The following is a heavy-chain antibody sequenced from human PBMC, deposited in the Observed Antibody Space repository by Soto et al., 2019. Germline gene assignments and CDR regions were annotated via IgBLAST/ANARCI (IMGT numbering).Heavy chain of an antibody. Sequence: EVYLVESGGGLVKPGGSLRLSCAASGFTFNRYSMNWVRQAPGKGLDWVSSISGSSNFIYYADSVKGRFTVSRDTAKNSLYLHMDSLRADDTAVYYCARAGLRDGYRNFDYWGQGTLVTVSS. CDR2: ISGSSNFI. CDR3: ARAGLRDGYRNFDY. V-gene: IGHV3-21*01. CDR1: GFTFNRYS. D-gene: IGHD5-12*01. J-gene: IGHJ4*02.